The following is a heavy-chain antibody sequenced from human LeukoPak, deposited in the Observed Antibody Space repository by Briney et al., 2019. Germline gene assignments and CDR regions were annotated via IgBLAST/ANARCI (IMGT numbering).Heavy chain of an antibody. CDR2: TTYDEGDK. Sequence: GGSLRLSCAASGFTFSNYAMYWVRQAPGKGLEWVAFTTYDEGDKYYADSVKGRFTISRDNSKNTLFLQMNSLRADDTDVYYCAKDRANAWSSDYWGQGTLVTVSS. J-gene: IGHJ4*02. CDR3: AKDRANAWSSDY. D-gene: IGHD3-10*01. V-gene: IGHV3-30*02. CDR1: GFTFSNYA.